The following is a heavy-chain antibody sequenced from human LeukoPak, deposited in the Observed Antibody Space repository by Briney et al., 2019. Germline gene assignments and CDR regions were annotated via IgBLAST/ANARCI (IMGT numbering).Heavy chain of an antibody. CDR3: AKSRKTVKYDSSGYYDY. CDR1: GFTFSNYG. D-gene: IGHD3-22*01. J-gene: IGHJ4*02. V-gene: IGHV3-30*02. Sequence: GGSLRLSCAASGFTFSNYGMHWVRQAPGKGLEWVAFIRSESNKYYADSVKGRFTISRDDSKGTLYLQMNSLRAEDTAVYYCAKSRKTVKYDSSGYYDYWGQGTLVTVSS. CDR2: IRSESNK.